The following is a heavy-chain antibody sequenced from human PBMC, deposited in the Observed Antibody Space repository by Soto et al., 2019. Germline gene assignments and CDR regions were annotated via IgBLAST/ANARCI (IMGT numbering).Heavy chain of an antibody. CDR3: ATKEMATMSGNY. D-gene: IGHD3-10*01. Sequence: SETLSLTCAAYDGSFIGYYWSWIRQPPGKGLEWIGEINHSGSTNYNPSLKSRVTISVDTSKNQFSLKLSSVTAADTAVYYCATKEMATMSGNYWGQGTLVTVSS. J-gene: IGHJ4*02. V-gene: IGHV4-34*01. CDR2: INHSGST. CDR1: DGSFIGYY.